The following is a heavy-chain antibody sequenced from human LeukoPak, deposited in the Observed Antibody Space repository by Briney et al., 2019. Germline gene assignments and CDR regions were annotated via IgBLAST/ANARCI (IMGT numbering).Heavy chain of an antibody. J-gene: IGHJ4*02. D-gene: IGHD3-10*01. CDR3: ARFISRYGSGSYSDY. Sequence: GESLKISCKGSGYSFTSYWIGWVRQMRGQGLEWMGIIYPGDSDTRNSPSFQGQVTISADKSITTAYLQWSSLNASDTAMSYCARFISRYGSGSYSDYWGQGTLVTVSS. CDR2: IYPGDSDT. CDR1: GYSFTSYW. V-gene: IGHV5-51*01.